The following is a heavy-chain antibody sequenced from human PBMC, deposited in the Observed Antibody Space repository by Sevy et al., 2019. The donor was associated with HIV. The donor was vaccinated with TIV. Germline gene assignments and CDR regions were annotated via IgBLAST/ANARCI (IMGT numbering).Heavy chain of an antibody. CDR2: VHHSGTT. V-gene: IGHV4-38-2*01. CDR1: GYSMTSAYW. J-gene: IGHJ4*02. Sequence: SETLSLTCAVSGYSMTSAYWWAWIRQAPGKGLEWIGSVHHSGTTNYNPSLESRVTISRDTSKNHFSLRLSSVTAADTAVYYRVSHEWNFEGYWGQGILVTVSS. D-gene: IGHD1-7*01. CDR3: VSHEWNFEGY.